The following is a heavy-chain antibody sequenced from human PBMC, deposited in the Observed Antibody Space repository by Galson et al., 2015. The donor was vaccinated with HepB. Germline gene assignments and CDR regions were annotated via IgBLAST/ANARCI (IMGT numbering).Heavy chain of an antibody. CDR2: IYSGGST. CDR3: ATLRFTYGSGTPYY. CDR1: GFTVSNNY. V-gene: IGHV3-53*01. J-gene: IGHJ4*02. Sequence: SLRLSCAASGFTVSNNYITWVRQAPGKGLEWVSVIYSGGSTYYADSVKGRFTISRDNSKNTVHLQMKSLRAEDTAVYYCATLRFTYGSGTPYYWGQGTLVTVSS. D-gene: IGHD3-10*01.